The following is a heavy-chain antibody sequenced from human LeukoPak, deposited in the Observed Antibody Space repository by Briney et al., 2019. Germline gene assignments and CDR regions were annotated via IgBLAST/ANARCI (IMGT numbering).Heavy chain of an antibody. CDR1: GYSFTSYW. CDR2: IHPGDSDT. V-gene: IGHV5-51*01. CDR3: ARHPIVGASQSWFDP. Sequence: GEPLQISSQGSGYSFTSYWIAWVRPMPGKGLEWMGIIHPGDSDTRYTPSFEGQVTISADESISTAYLQWSSLTASDTAIYYCARHPIVGASQSWFDPWGQGTLVTVSS. J-gene: IGHJ5*02. D-gene: IGHD1-26*01.